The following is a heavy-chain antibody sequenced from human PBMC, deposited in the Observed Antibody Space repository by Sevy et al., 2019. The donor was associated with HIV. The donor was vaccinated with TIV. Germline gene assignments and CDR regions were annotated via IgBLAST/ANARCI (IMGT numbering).Heavy chain of an antibody. V-gene: IGHV1-69*13. Sequence: ASVKVSCKASGGTFSSYGITWVRQAPGQGLEWMGEIIPIFGSANYGQTFQGRVTMTADQSTSTAYMELSSLRSDDTAVYYCARGGGLSPNHWLDPWGQGPLVTVSS. CDR2: IIPIFGSA. CDR1: GGTFSSYG. D-gene: IGHD3-16*01. CDR3: ARGGGLSPNHWLDP. J-gene: IGHJ5*02.